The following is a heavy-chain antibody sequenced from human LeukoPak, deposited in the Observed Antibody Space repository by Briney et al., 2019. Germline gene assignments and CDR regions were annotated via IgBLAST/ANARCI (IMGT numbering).Heavy chain of an antibody. V-gene: IGHV3-48*03. CDR2: ISSSSNTM. Sequence: GGSLTLSCAASGFTLGSSEMNWVRQAPGKGLEWVSYISSSSNTMYYADSVKGRFTISRDNAKNSLDLQMNSLRDDDTAVEYCARAFDYWGQGTLVAVSS. CDR3: ARAFDY. J-gene: IGHJ4*02. CDR1: GFTLGSSE.